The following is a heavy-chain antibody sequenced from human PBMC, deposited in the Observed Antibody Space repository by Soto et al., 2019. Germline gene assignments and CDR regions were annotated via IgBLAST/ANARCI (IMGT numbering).Heavy chain of an antibody. Sequence: RGALRLSCAASGFTFSSYAMHWVRQAPGKGLEYVSIITSNGGNTYYANSVRGRFTISRDNSKNTLYLQMGSLRTEDMAVYYCARVPSPTKMAIAVARRFDPWSQGTLVTVSS. CDR3: ARVPSPTKMAIAVARRFDP. V-gene: IGHV3-64*01. CDR1: GFTFSSYA. J-gene: IGHJ5*02. D-gene: IGHD6-19*01. CDR2: ITSNGGNT.